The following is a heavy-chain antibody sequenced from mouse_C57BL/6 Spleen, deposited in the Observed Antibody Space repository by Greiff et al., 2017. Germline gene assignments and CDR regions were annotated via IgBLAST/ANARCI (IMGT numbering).Heavy chain of an antibody. CDR1: GYSITSGYY. CDR3: ARVASYYAMDY. CDR2: ISYDGSN. D-gene: IGHD1-1*02. J-gene: IGHJ4*01. Sequence: VQLKESGPGLVKPSQSLSLTCSVTGYSITSGYYWNWIRQFPGNKLEWMGYISYDGSNNYNPSLKNRISITRYTSKNQFFLKLNSVTTEDTATYYCARVASYYAMDYWGQGTSVTVSS. V-gene: IGHV3-6*01.